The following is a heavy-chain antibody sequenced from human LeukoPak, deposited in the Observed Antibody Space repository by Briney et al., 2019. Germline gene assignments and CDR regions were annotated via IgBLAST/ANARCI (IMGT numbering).Heavy chain of an antibody. V-gene: IGHV4-34*12. CDR3: ARLTLTGSLN. D-gene: IGHD7-27*01. CDR1: GGSFSDYY. Sequence: PPETLSLTCAVYGGSFSDYYWIWIRQPPGKGLEWIGEIFHGGSPNCNPSLKSRVTTSVDTSKNQFSLKLTSVTAADTAMYYCARLTLTGSLNWGQGTLVTVSS. J-gene: IGHJ4*02. CDR2: IFHGGSP.